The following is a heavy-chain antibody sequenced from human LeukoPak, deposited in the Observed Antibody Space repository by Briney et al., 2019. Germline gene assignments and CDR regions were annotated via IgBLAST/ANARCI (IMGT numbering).Heavy chain of an antibody. CDR1: GFTFSSYG. D-gene: IGHD3-10*01. CDR3: AEDLWFGEFRFVFDY. J-gene: IGHJ4*02. Sequence: GGSLRLSCAASGFTFSSYGMHWVRQAPGKGLEWVAVISYDGSNKYYADSVKGRFTISRDNSKNTLYLQMNSLRAEDTAVYYCAEDLWFGEFRFVFDYWGQGTLVTVSS. CDR2: ISYDGSNK. V-gene: IGHV3-30*18.